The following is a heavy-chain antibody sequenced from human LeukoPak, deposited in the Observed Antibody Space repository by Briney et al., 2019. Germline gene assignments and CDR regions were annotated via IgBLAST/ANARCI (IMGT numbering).Heavy chain of an antibody. V-gene: IGHV3-23*01. Sequence: PGGSLRLSCAASGFTFNSYVMSWVRQAPGKGLEWVLAITGSGGSTYYADSVKGRFTISRDNSKNTLYLQMNSLRAEDMAVYYCVKGSAASLPYYFDYWGQGTLVTVSS. CDR2: ITGSGGST. CDR3: VKGSAASLPYYFDY. J-gene: IGHJ4*02. CDR1: GFTFNSYV. D-gene: IGHD2-2*01.